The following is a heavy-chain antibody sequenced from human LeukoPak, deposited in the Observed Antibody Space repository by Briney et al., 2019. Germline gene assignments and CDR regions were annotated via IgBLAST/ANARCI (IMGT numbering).Heavy chain of an antibody. D-gene: IGHD3-10*01. J-gene: IGHJ4*02. Sequence: ASVKVSCKASGYRFTNYAMNWVRQAPGQGLEWMGWINTNTGNLTYGQGFTGRFVFSLDTSVSTAYLQISSLKAEDTAVYYCARNNADGEGRFSYWGQGTLVTVSS. CDR3: ARNNADGEGRFSY. CDR2: INTNTGNL. CDR1: GYRFTNYA. V-gene: IGHV7-4-1*02.